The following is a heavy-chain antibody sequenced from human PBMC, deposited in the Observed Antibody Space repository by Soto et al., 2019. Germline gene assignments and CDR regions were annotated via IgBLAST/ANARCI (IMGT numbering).Heavy chain of an antibody. CDR2: IWYDGSNK. CDR1: GFTFSSYG. D-gene: IGHD2-15*01. J-gene: IGHJ6*02. CDR3: ARDPRIYAVVVVAARDYYGMDV. Sequence: PGGSLGLSCAASGFTFSSYGMHWVRQAPGKGVEWVAVIWYDGSNKYYADSVKGRFTISRDNSKNTLYLQMNSLRAEDTAVYYCARDPRIYAVVVVAARDYYGMDVWGQGTTVTVSS. V-gene: IGHV3-33*01.